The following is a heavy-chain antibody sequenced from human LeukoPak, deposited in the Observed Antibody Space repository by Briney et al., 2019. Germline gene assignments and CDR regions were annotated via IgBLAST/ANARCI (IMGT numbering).Heavy chain of an antibody. V-gene: IGHV3-7*01. J-gene: IGHJ4*02. Sequence: GGSLRLSCAASGFTFRNYWMSWIRQAPGRGLEWVANIKLDGTQKNYIQSVRGRFTISRDNARNFLYLQLSSLRAEDTAVYYCTRDFWTDYWGQGTLVAVSS. CDR1: GFTFRNYW. D-gene: IGHD3/OR15-3a*01. CDR3: TRDFWTDY. CDR2: IKLDGTQK.